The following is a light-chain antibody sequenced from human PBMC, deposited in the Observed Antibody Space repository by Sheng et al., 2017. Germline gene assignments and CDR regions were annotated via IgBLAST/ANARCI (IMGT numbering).Light chain of an antibody. CDR3: QHLSSYPVS. V-gene: IGKV1-9*01. J-gene: IGKJ4*01. CDR2: AAS. Sequence: DIQLTQSPSFLSASVGDRVTITCRASQDITNYLAWYRHKPGEAPQLLIFAASILQNGVPSRFSGSGSGTEFTLTITSLQPADFATYYCQHLSSYPVSFGGGTKVEIK. CDR1: QDITNY.